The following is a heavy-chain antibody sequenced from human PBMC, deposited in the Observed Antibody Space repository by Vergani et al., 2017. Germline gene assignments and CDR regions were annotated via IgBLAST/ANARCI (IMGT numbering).Heavy chain of an antibody. Sequence: QVQLQESGPGLVKPSETLSPTCTVSGGSISSYYWSWIRQPPGKGLEWLGDIYYSGSTNYNPSLNSRVTISVDTSKNQFSLKLSSVTAADTAVYYCVREQQLAYYFDYWGQGTLVTVSS. CDR3: VREQQLAYYFDY. J-gene: IGHJ4*02. CDR2: IYYSGST. D-gene: IGHD6-13*01. V-gene: IGHV4-59*01. CDR1: GGSISSYY.